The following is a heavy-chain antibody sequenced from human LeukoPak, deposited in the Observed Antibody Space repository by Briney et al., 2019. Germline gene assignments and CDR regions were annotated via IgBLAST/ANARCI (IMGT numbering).Heavy chain of an antibody. CDR2: ISAGGGNT. CDR1: GFIFKSDV. CDR3: ARERRWYDILTGYYDY. Sequence: GGSLRLSCEGSGFIFKSDVMSWVRQAPGRGLEWLSTISAGGGNTNYADSVRGRFTISRDNSKNTLYLQMNSLRAEDTAVYYCARERRWYDILTGYYDYWGQGTLVTVSS. D-gene: IGHD3-9*01. V-gene: IGHV3-23*01. J-gene: IGHJ4*02.